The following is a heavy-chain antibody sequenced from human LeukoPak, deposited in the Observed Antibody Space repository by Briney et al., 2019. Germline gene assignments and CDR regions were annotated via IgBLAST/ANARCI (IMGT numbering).Heavy chain of an antibody. V-gene: IGHV4-59*01. D-gene: IGHD6-13*01. CDR2: IYYSGTT. J-gene: IGHJ4*02. CDR3: AGGVYIAAAQYAY. CDR1: GGSISSYY. Sequence: SETLSLTCTVSGGSISSYYWSWIRQPPGKGLEWIGYIYYSGTTNYNPSLKSRVTISVDTSKNQFSLKLSSVTAADTAVYYCAGGVYIAAAQYAYWGQGTLVTVSS.